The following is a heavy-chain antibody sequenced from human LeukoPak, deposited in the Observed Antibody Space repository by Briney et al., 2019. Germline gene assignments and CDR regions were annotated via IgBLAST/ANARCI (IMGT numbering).Heavy chain of an antibody. CDR1: GFTFSSYW. J-gene: IGHJ5*02. D-gene: IGHD6-13*01. V-gene: IGHV3-30*02. CDR2: IRYDGSNK. CDR3: ARDWPAAGSNWFDP. Sequence: GGSLRLSCAASGFTFSSYWMSWVRQAPGKGLEWVAFIRYDGSNKYYADSVKGRFTISRDNSKNTLYLQMNSLRAEDTAVYYCARDWPAAGSNWFDPWGQGTLVTVSS.